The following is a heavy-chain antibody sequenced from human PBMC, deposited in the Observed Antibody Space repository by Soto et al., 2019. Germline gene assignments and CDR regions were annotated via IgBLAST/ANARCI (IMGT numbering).Heavy chain of an antibody. V-gene: IGHV4-38-2*02. Sequence: PSETLSLTCVVSGYSISSGYYWAWVRQPPGKELEWIGSIYHSGKTYYKPSLRSRVTVSVDTSKNQFSMKLISVTAADTAVYYCARDKRVTMIGGWFDPWGQGTLVTVSS. CDR2: IYHSGKT. CDR1: GYSISSGYY. J-gene: IGHJ5*02. D-gene: IGHD3-22*01. CDR3: ARDKRVTMIGGWFDP.